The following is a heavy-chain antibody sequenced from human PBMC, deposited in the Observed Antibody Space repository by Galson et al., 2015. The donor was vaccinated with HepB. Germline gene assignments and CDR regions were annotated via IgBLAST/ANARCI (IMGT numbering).Heavy chain of an antibody. CDR1: GFTFSDYY. D-gene: IGHD6-19*01. CDR2: ISSSSSYT. V-gene: IGHV3-11*06. Sequence: SLRLSCAASGFTFSDYYMSWIRQAPGKGLEWVSYISSSSSYTNYADSVKGRFTISRDNAKNSLYLQMNSLRAEDTAVYYCARLRRGAGTGWFDPWGQGTLVTVSS. J-gene: IGHJ5*02. CDR3: ARLRRGAGTGWFDP.